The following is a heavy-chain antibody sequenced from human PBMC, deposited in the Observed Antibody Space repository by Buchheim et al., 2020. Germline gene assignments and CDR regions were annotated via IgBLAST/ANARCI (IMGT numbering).Heavy chain of an antibody. CDR2: ISSSGSAI. CDR1: GFTFISYS. V-gene: IGHV3-48*02. J-gene: IGHJ4*02. D-gene: IGHD2-2*01. Sequence: EVQLVESGGDLVQPGESLRLSCAASGFTFISYSMNWVRQAPGKGLEWVSYISSSGSAIYYADSVKGRFTISRDNAKNSLYLQMNSLRDEDTAVYYCASYCSTTSCYGVDYWGQGTL. CDR3: ASYCSTTSCYGVDY.